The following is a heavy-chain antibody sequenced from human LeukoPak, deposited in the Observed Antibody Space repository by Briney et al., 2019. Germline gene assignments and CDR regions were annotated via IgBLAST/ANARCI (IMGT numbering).Heavy chain of an antibody. J-gene: IGHJ3*02. CDR1: GFTFSTHA. V-gene: IGHV3-23*01. D-gene: IGHD3-3*01. CDR2: ISDTGGST. CDR3: ARGRLRFKWDDAFDI. Sequence: GGSLRLSCAASGFTFSTHAMSWVRQAPGRGLEGVSAISDTGGSTYYADSVKGRFTIFRDNSKNTLYLQMNSLRAEDTAVYYCARGRLRFKWDDAFDIWGQGTMVTVSS.